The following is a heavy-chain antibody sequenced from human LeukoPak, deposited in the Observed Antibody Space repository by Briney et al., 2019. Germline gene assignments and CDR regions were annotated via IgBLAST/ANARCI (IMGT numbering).Heavy chain of an antibody. CDR3: AKKAQYNGNYPLDY. J-gene: IGHJ4*02. CDR1: GFTFSGYW. CDR2: TSDRGDYT. D-gene: IGHD1-26*01. Sequence: GGSLRLSCADSGFTFSGYWMNWVRQAPGKGLEWVSGTSDRGDYTYYADSVKGRFTISRDNSKNTLYPQMNSLRAEDTALYFCAKKAQYNGNYPLDYWGQGTLVTVSS. V-gene: IGHV3-23*01.